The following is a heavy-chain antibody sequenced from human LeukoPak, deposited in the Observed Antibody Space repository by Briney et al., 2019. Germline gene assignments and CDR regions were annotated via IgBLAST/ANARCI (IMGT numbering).Heavy chain of an antibody. D-gene: IGHD4-23*01. CDR2: ISAYDANT. CDR3: ARDLRGTVAYFDY. V-gene: IGHV1-18*01. Sequence: ASVKVSCKASGYTFTSYGISWVRQAPGQGLEWMGWISAYDANTNYAPKLQGRVTVTTDTSTSTAYMELRSLGSDDTAVYYCARDLRGTVAYFDYWGQGTLVTVSS. J-gene: IGHJ4*02. CDR1: GYTFTSYG.